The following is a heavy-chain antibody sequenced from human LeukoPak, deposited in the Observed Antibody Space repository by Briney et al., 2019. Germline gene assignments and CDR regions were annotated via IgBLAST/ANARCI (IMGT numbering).Heavy chain of an antibody. J-gene: IGHJ4*02. V-gene: IGHV7-4-1*02. Sequence: ASVKVSCKASGYTFTNYAMSWVRHAPGQGLEWMGWINTNTGNPTYAQGFTGRFVFSLDTSVSTAYLQISSLKAEDTAVYYCVRDRYGDYGFYWGQGTLVTVSS. CDR1: GYTFTNYA. CDR2: INTNTGNP. CDR3: VRDRYGDYGFY. D-gene: IGHD4-17*01.